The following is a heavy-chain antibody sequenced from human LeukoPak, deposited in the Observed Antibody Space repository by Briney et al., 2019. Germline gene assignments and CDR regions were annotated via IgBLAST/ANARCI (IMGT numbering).Heavy chain of an antibody. J-gene: IGHJ5*02. CDR2: ISGSGGST. D-gene: IGHD6-19*01. V-gene: IGHV3-23*01. Sequence: PGGSLRLSCAASGFTFSSYAMSWVRQAPGKGLEWVSDISGSGGSTYYADSVKGRFTISRDNSKNTLYLQMNSLRAEDTAVYYCAKDVQWLPRVWFDPWGQGTLVTVSS. CDR1: GFTFSSYA. CDR3: AKDVQWLPRVWFDP.